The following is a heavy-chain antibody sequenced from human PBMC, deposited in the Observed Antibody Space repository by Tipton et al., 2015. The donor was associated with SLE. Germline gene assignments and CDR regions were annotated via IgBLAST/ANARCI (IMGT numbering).Heavy chain of an antibody. CDR3: ARATIAAAVY. CDR1: GGSISSGGYY. D-gene: IGHD6-13*01. J-gene: IGHJ4*02. Sequence: TLSLTCAVYGGSISSGGYYWSWIRQHPGKGLEWIGYIYYSGSTYYNPSLKSRVTISVDTSKNQFSLKLSSVTAADTAVYYCARATIAAAVYWGQGTLVTVSS. V-gene: IGHV4-31*11. CDR2: IYYSGST.